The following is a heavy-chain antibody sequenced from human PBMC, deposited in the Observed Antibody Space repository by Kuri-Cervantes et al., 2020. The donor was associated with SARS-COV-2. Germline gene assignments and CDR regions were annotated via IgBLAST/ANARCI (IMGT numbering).Heavy chain of an antibody. CDR2: ISYDGSNR. Sequence: GESLKISCAASGFTFSSYSMNWVRQAPGKGLEWVAVISYDGSNRYYADSVKGRFTISRDNSKNTLYLQMNSLRAEDTAVYYCARSYSGSYLTPFDYWGQGTLVTVSS. J-gene: IGHJ4*02. CDR3: ARSYSGSYLTPFDY. V-gene: IGHV3-30*03. D-gene: IGHD1-26*01. CDR1: GFTFSSYS.